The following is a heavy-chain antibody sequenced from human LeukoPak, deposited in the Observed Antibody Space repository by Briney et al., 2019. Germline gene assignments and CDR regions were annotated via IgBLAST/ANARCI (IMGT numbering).Heavy chain of an antibody. CDR3: ARSYVAGIHDAFDI. V-gene: IGHV5-51*01. Sequence: GESLKISCQGSGSSFTSYWIGWVRQLPGKGLEGMGIIYPGDSDTRYSPSFQGQVTISADKSISTGYLQWSSLKASDTAMYYCARSYVAGIHDAFDIWGQGTMVTVSS. CDR2: IYPGDSDT. D-gene: IGHD6-19*01. J-gene: IGHJ3*02. CDR1: GSSFTSYW.